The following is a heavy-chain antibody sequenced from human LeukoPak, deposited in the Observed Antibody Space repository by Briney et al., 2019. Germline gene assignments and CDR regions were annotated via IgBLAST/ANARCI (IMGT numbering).Heavy chain of an antibody. D-gene: IGHD3-22*01. Sequence: GGSLRLSCAASGFTFSGFWMHGVRHAPGKGLVWVSRISSDGSSTSYADSVKGRSTISRDNAKNTLYLQMSSLRAEDTAVYYCARVVSGYTDSWFDPWGQGTLVTVSS. CDR2: ISSDGSST. V-gene: IGHV3-74*01. J-gene: IGHJ5*02. CDR1: GFTFSGFW. CDR3: ARVVSGYTDSWFDP.